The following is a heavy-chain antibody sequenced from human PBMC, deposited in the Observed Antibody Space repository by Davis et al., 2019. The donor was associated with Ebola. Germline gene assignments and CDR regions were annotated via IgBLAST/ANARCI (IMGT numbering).Heavy chain of an antibody. CDR3: ASEVQLSSHGMDV. V-gene: IGHV1-3*01. CDR1: GYIFTLYA. J-gene: IGHJ6*04. CDR2: INAGNGDT. D-gene: IGHD1-1*01. Sequence: AASVKVSCKASGYIFTLYAIHWVRQAPGQRLEWMGWINAGNGDTKYSQKFQGRVTITRDTSASTAYMELSSLRSEDTAVYYCASEVQLSSHGMDVWGKGTTVSVSS.